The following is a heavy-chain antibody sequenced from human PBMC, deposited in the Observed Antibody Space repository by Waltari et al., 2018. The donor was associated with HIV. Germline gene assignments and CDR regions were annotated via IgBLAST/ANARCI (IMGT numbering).Heavy chain of an antibody. D-gene: IGHD4-17*01. CDR3: AKVGMTAVTSYAIDI. CDR1: GFTFDEYA. J-gene: IGHJ3*02. V-gene: IGHV3-9*01. Sequence: EVQLVESGGGWVQPGGSLGLSWAASGFTFDEYAIPWVRQVPGKGLEWVSGISWNSGTIGYADSAKGRFTISRDNAKNSLSLQMSSLRAEDTALYYCAKVGMTAVTSYAIDIWGQGTMVTVSS. CDR2: ISWNSGTI.